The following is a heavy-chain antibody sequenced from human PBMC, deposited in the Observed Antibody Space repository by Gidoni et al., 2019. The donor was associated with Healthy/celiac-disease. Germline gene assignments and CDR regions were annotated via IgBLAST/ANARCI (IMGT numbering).Heavy chain of an antibody. D-gene: IGHD3-3*01. CDR2: IKQDGSEK. J-gene: IGHJ6*03. CDR1: GFTFSSYW. CDR3: ARAGESSLEWLLKHKGYYYYMDV. Sequence: EVQLVESGGGLVQPGGSLRLSGAASGFTFSSYWMNWVRQVPGKGLEWVANIKQDGSEKSYVDSGKGRFTISRDNAKNSLYLQMNSLRAEDTAVYYCARAGESSLEWLLKHKGYYYYMDVWGKGTTVTVSS. V-gene: IGHV3-7*01.